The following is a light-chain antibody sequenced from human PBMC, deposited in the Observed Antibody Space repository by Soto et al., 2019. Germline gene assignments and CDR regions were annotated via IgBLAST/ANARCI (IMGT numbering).Light chain of an antibody. J-gene: IGKJ1*01. V-gene: IGKV3-20*01. CDR3: QQYGSSPPT. Sequence: EIVLTQSPGTLALSPGERATLSCRASQSVSTNNLAWYQRKPGQAPRLLIYGASSRATDIPARSSGSGSGTDFTLTITRLEPEDFAVYYCQQYGSSPPTFGQGTKVEIK. CDR1: QSVSTNN. CDR2: GAS.